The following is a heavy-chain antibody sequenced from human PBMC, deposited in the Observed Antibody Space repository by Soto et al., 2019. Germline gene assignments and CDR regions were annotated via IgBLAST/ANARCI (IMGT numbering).Heavy chain of an antibody. CDR3: AKGSGLLEWLLPFDY. J-gene: IGHJ4*02. CDR2: ISGSGGST. Sequence: GGSLRLSCAASGFTFSSYAMSWVRQAPGKGLEWVSAISGSGGSTYYADSVKGRFTISRDNSKNTLYLQMNSLRAEDTAVYYCAKGSGLLEWLLPFDYWGQGTLVTVSS. D-gene: IGHD3-3*01. V-gene: IGHV3-23*01. CDR1: GFTFSSYA.